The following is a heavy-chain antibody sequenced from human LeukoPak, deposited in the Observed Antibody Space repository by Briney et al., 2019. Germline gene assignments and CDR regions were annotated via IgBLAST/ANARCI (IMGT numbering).Heavy chain of an antibody. V-gene: IGHV4-34*01. Sequence: SETLSITCAVYGGSFSGYYWSWIRQPPGKGLEWIGEINHSGSTNYNPSLKSRVTISVDTSKNQFSLKLSSVTAADTAVYYCARGLYSGSYHLWGQGTLVTVSS. J-gene: IGHJ5*02. CDR1: GGSFSGYY. D-gene: IGHD1-26*01. CDR3: ARGLYSGSYHL. CDR2: INHSGST.